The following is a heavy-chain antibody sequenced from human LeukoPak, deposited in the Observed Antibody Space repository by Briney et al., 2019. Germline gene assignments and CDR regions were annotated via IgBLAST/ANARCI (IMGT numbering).Heavy chain of an antibody. D-gene: IGHD1-1*01. CDR3: AKDLDRFNWNGGFDF. Sequence: GGSPRLSCAASGFTFSSYAMSWVRQAPGKGLEWVSAISGPGGSTYYADSVKGRFTISRDNSKNTLSVQMNSLRAEDTAVYYCAKDLDRFNWNGGFDFWGQGTLVTVSS. CDR2: ISGPGGST. J-gene: IGHJ4*02. CDR1: GFTFSSYA. V-gene: IGHV3-23*01.